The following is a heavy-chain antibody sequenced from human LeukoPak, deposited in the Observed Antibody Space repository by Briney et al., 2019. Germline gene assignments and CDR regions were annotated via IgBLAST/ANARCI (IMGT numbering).Heavy chain of an antibody. V-gene: IGHV3-21*01. CDR1: GFTFSSHT. CDR3: ARRPPNYSSRSDDAFDI. D-gene: IGHD6-13*01. J-gene: IGHJ3*02. CDR2: ISSSSSYI. Sequence: GGSLRLSCAASGFTFSSHTMNWVRQAPGKGLEWVSSISSSSSYIYYADSVKGRFTISSDNAKNSLYLQMNSLRAEDTAVYYCARRPPNYSSRSDDAFDIWGQGTMVTVSS.